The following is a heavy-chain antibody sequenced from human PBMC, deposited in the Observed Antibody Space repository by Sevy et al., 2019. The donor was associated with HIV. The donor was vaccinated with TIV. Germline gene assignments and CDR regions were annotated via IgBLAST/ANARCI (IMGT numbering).Heavy chain of an antibody. CDR1: DFIFENYW. V-gene: IGHV3-7*03. Sequence: GGSLRLSCGASDFIFENYWMTWVRQTSGQGLEWVATIKLDGSDKYYADSVKGRFIISRDNSKKSLYLQMNSLRAEDTAVYFCARGHYAMDVWGQGTTVTVSS. CDR2: IKLDGSDK. CDR3: ARGHYAMDV. J-gene: IGHJ6*02.